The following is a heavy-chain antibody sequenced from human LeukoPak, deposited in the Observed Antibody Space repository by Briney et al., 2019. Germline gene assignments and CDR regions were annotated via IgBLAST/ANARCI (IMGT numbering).Heavy chain of an antibody. J-gene: IGHJ6*04. D-gene: IGHD3-9*01. CDR3: AKGENYDILTGYYGYYYYGMDV. Sequence: GGSLRLSCAASGFTFSNYAMSWVRQAPEKGLEWVSTISGSGGSTYYVDSVKGRFTISRDNSKNTLYLQMNSLRAEDTAVYYCAKGENYDILTGYYGYYYYGMDVWGKGTTVTVSS. CDR1: GFTFSNYA. V-gene: IGHV3-23*01. CDR2: ISGSGGST.